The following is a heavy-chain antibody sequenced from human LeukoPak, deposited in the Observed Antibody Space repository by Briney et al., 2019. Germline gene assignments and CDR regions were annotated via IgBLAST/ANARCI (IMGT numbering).Heavy chain of an antibody. CDR3: VTGHYGGYG. J-gene: IGHJ4*02. CDR1: GFTFSSYG. Sequence: GGSLRLSCAASGFTFSSYGMSWVRQAPGKGLEWVSAISGSGGSTYYADSVKGRFTISRDNTKNSLFLQMNSLKAEDTGIYYCVTGHYGGYGRGQGTLVTVSS. V-gene: IGHV3-23*01. CDR2: ISGSGGST. D-gene: IGHD4-17*01.